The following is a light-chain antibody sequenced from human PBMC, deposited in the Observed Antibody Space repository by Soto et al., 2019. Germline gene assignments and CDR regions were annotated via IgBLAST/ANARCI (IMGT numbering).Light chain of an antibody. V-gene: IGKV1-12*01. Sequence: DIQMTQSASSVYASVGDIVTITCRASQGIGSRLSWYQQKPGQAPNLLIYAASRLQSGVPSRFSGSGSEPDFTLTIGSLQPEDFATCYCQQSNSFPLTFGGGTKVEIK. J-gene: IGKJ4*01. CDR2: AAS. CDR1: QGIGSR. CDR3: QQSNSFPLT.